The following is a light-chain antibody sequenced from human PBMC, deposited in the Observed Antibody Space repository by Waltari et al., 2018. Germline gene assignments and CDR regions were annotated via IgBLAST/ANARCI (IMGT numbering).Light chain of an antibody. CDR1: ALPKTS. J-gene: IGLJ2*01. Sequence: SYELTQPPSVSVSPGQTARITCSGNALPKTSVPWYQQKPGQAPLLVIYKDSARPSGIPERFSGSNSGTKVTLTISGVRAEDEADYYCQSANPSPPYQVFGGGTKLTVL. CDR2: KDS. CDR3: QSANPSPPYQV. V-gene: IGLV3-25*03.